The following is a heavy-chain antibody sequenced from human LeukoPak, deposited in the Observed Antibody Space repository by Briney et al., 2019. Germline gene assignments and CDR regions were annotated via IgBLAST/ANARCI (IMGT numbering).Heavy chain of an antibody. CDR1: GYSFTSYW. D-gene: IGHD6-19*01. Sequence: GESLKISCKGSGYSFTSYWIGWVRQMPGKGLEWMGIIYPGDSDTRYSPSFQGQVTISADKSISTAYLQWSSLKASDTAMYYCATSTPQEGAVAGNLDYWGQGTLVTVSS. J-gene: IGHJ4*02. V-gene: IGHV5-51*01. CDR3: ATSTPQEGAVAGNLDY. CDR2: IYPGDSDT.